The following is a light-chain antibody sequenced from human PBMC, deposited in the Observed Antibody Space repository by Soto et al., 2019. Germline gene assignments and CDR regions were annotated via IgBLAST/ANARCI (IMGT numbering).Light chain of an antibody. CDR2: AAS. CDR3: QQYKTYLLT. CDR1: QSISRY. V-gene: IGKV1-39*01. Sequence: DIQMTQSPSSLSASVGDRVTITCRASQSISRYLNWYQQNPGKAPNLLIFAASSLQSGVPLRFSGSGSGTVFTLTISSLQPDDSATYYCQQYKTYLLTFGGGTKVDIK. J-gene: IGKJ4*01.